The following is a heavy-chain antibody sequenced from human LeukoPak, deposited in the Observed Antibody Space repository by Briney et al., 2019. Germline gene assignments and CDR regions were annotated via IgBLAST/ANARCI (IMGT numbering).Heavy chain of an antibody. V-gene: IGHV3-23*01. CDR2: ISASGGST. J-gene: IGHJ4*02. CDR3: ARDGYSSSSRNFDY. D-gene: IGHD6-6*01. Sequence: GGSLGLSCAASGFTFSTYAMTWVRQAPGKGLEWVSAISASGGSTYFADSVKGRFTISRDNAKNSLYLQMNSLRAEDTAVYYCARDGYSSSSRNFDYWGQGTLVTVSS. CDR1: GFTFSTYA.